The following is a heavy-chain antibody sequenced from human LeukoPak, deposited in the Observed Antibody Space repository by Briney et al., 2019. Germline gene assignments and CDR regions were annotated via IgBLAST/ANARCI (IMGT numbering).Heavy chain of an antibody. Sequence: ASVKVSCKASGYTFTSYDINWVRQATGQGLEWTGWMNPNSGNTGYAQKLQGRVTMTRNTSISTTYMELSSLRSEDTAVYYCARGWGQWGLAWGFDIWGQGTMVTVSS. D-gene: IGHD1-26*01. CDR2: MNPNSGNT. CDR1: GYTFTSYD. J-gene: IGHJ3*02. V-gene: IGHV1-8*01. CDR3: ARGWGQWGLAWGFDI.